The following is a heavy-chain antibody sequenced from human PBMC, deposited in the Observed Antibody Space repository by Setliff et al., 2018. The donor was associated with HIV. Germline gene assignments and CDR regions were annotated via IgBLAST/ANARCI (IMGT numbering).Heavy chain of an antibody. J-gene: IGHJ4*02. Sequence: SETLSLTCTVSGASISSGLYYWNWIRQPAGKGPEWVGRISSSGSTTYSPSLKSRVTISVDTSKNQFSLNLRSVTAADTAVYYCARDVGSSAWPVDYWGQGALVTVSS. CDR3: ARDVGSSAWPVDY. CDR1: GASISSGLYY. V-gene: IGHV4-61*02. D-gene: IGHD1-26*01. CDR2: ISSSGST.